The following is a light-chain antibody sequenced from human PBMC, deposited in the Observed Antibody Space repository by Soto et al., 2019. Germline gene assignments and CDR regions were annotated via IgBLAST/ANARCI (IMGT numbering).Light chain of an antibody. CDR1: QSVSNN. V-gene: IGKV3-15*01. CDR2: GAS. CDR3: QQYYNYGPLT. J-gene: IGKJ4*01. Sequence: ERVMTEARRTLSASPGERVTLSCRASQSVSNNLAWYQQKPGQAPRLLIYGASTRATGLPARFSGSGSGTEFTLTISSLQSEDFAVYSCQQYYNYGPLTFGGGTKVDI.